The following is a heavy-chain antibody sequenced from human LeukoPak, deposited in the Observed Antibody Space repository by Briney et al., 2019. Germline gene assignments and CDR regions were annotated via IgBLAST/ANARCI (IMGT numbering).Heavy chain of an antibody. Sequence: SETLSLTCNVSGYSISSGFYWGWIRQPPGKGLEWIGSIYYSGSTYYNPSLKSRVTISVDTSKNQFSLKLSSVTAADTAVYYCARGHTRITMIRGSKSAYYFDYWGQGTLVTVSS. CDR3: ARGHTRITMIRGSKSAYYFDY. D-gene: IGHD3-10*01. CDR2: IYYSGST. J-gene: IGHJ4*02. CDR1: GYSISSGFY. V-gene: IGHV4-38-2*02.